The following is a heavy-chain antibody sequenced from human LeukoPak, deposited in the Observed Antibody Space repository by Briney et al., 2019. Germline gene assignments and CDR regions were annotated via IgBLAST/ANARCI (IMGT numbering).Heavy chain of an antibody. Sequence: ASVKLSSKVSGYSFTDYYMHWVQQAPGKGLEGMGLVDPEDGETIYAEKFQGRVTITADTSTDTAYMELSSLRSEDTAVYYCAYYGSGSYFYWGQGTLVTVSS. CDR3: AYYGSGSYFY. V-gene: IGHV1-69-2*01. D-gene: IGHD3-10*01. CDR2: VDPEDGET. CDR1: GYSFTDYY. J-gene: IGHJ4*02.